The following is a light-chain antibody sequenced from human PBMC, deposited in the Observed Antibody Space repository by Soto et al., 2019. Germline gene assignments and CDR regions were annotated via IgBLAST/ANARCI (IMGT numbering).Light chain of an antibody. J-gene: IGKJ1*01. CDR1: QSVSSN. CDR2: GSS. V-gene: IGKV3-15*01. CDR3: QQYNDWPPWT. Sequence: EIVMTQSPATLSVSPGERATLSCGASQSVSSNLAWYQQKPGQAPRLLIYGSSTRATGIPARFSGSGSGTEFTLTISSLQSDDFGVYYCQQYNDWPPWTFGQGTKVEI.